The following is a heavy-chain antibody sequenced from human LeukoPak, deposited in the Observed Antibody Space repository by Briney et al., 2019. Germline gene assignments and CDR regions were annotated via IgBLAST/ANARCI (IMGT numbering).Heavy chain of an antibody. D-gene: IGHD3/OR15-3a*01. CDR1: GGSINSNNW. J-gene: IGHJ4*02. CDR2: IYHSGST. V-gene: IGHV4-4*02. Sequence: PSGTLSLTCAVSGGSINSNNWWSWVRPPPGKGLEWIGEIYHSGSTNYNPSLKSRVTISVDKSKKQFSLKLSSVTAADTAVYYCARGDWSLHYFDYWGQGTLVTVSS. CDR3: ARGDWSLHYFDY.